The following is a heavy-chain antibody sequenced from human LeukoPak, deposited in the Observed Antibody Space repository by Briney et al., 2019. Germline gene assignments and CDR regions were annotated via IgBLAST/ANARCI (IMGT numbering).Heavy chain of an antibody. D-gene: IGHD3-22*01. CDR2: IKRKSDGGTT. CDR3: TTELDIRPNHY. CDR1: GLTFSNAW. V-gene: IGHV3-15*01. Sequence: GGSLRLSCAASGLTFSNAWMSWVRQAPGKGLEWVGRIKRKSDGGTTDYAAPVKGRFTISRDDPKNTLYLQMNSLKSEDTAVYHCTTELDIRPNHYWGQGTLVTVSS. J-gene: IGHJ4*02.